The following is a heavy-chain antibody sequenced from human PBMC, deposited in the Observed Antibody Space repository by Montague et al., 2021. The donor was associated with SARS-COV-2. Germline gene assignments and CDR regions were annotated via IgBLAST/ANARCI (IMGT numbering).Heavy chain of an antibody. CDR2: INRSGSI. D-gene: IGHD4/OR15-4a*01. V-gene: IGHV4-34*01. J-gene: IGHJ6*03. CDR3: ARGKEGVSMVLVVLGFYYYMDV. Sequence: SETLSLTCAVSGGSFSGFYWSWVRQPPGEGLEWIGEINRSGSIKYNPSLKSRVAISVDASKKQFSLKLTSVTAADTAVYYCARGKEGVSMVLVVLGFYYYMDVWGRGTTVTVS. CDR1: GGSFSGFY.